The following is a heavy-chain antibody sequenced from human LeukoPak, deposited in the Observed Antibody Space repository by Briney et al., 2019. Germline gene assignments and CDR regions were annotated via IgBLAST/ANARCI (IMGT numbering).Heavy chain of an antibody. CDR1: GFTFSRYG. D-gene: IGHD3-10*01. CDR2: IRYDGSNK. J-gene: IGHJ4*02. V-gene: IGHV3-30*02. CDR3: AKDLLWFGELGEYYFDY. Sequence: GGSLRLSCAASGFTFSRYGMHWVRQAPGKGLEWVAFIRYDGSNKYYADSVKGRFAISRDNSKNTLYLQMNSLRAEDTAVYYCAKDLLWFGELGEYYFDYWGQGTLVTVSS.